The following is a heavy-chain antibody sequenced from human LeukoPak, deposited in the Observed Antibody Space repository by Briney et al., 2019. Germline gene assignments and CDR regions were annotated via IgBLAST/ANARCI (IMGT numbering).Heavy chain of an antibody. J-gene: IGHJ5*02. CDR2: IIPIFGTA. D-gene: IGHD2-2*01. CDR1: GYTFTSYY. Sequence: ASVKVSCKASGYTFTSYYMHWVRQAPGQGLEWMGGIIPIFGTANYAQKFQGRVTITADESTSTAYMELSSLRSEDTAVYYCARDLYSTSCPYFDPWGQGTLVTVSS. CDR3: ARDLYSTSCPYFDP. V-gene: IGHV1-69*13.